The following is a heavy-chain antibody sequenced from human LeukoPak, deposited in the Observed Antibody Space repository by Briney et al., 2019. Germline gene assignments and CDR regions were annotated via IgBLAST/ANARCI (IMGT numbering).Heavy chain of an antibody. V-gene: IGHV3-23*01. CDR3: SRIKYGGNSGYHFDY. CDR2: IGDSGSGG. Sequence: GASLRLSCSASGFNFNYFAMSWIRQAPGKRLEWVSTIGDSGSGGSYADSVRGRFINTRDNTKNIVYLQMNSLRVDDSAVYYCSRIKYGGNSGYHFDYWGQGTLVTVS. D-gene: IGHD4-23*01. CDR1: GFNFNYFA. J-gene: IGHJ4*02.